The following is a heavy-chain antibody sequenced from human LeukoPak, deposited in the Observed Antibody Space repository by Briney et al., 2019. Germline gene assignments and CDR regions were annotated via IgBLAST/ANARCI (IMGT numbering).Heavy chain of an antibody. D-gene: IGHD3-9*01. V-gene: IGHV4-39*01. CDR1: GASVSDSLSY. CDR3: ARLTKGRYFDYIFAF. CDR2: VYYTGST. J-gene: IGHJ4*02. Sequence: SETLSLTFTVSGASVSDSLSYWGWVRPPPGKGPEWVANVYYTGSTYYNPSLKSRVTMSVDTSKNQFSLKMTSVTAADTAIYYCARLTKGRYFDYIFAFWGQGILVTVSS.